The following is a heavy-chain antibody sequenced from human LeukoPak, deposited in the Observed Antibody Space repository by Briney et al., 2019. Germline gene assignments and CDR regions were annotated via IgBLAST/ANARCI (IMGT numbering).Heavy chain of an antibody. V-gene: IGHV3-9*03. CDR2: ISWNSGTI. Sequence: GGSLRLSCAASGFTFDDYAMHWVRQAPGKGLEWVSGISWNSGTIGYADSVKGRFTISRDNAENSLSLQMNSLRAEDMGLYYCAKSGGGSGWYPLFDYWGQGTLVTVSS. CDR1: GFTFDDYA. CDR3: AKSGGGSGWYPLFDY. J-gene: IGHJ4*02. D-gene: IGHD6-19*01.